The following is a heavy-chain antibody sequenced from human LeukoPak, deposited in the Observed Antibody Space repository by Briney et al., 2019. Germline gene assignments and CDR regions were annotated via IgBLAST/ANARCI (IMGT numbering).Heavy chain of an antibody. CDR3: AKSTWDLRGYYFDS. Sequence: GRSLRLSCAASGFTVTTYGMHWVRQAPGKGLEWVALISSPGNNTHYGDSVKGRFTISRDNSKNTLFLEMISLTAEDTAVYYCAKSTWDLRGYYFDSWGQGTLVTVSS. D-gene: IGHD1-26*01. V-gene: IGHV3-30*18. J-gene: IGHJ4*02. CDR2: ISSPGNNT. CDR1: GFTVTTYG.